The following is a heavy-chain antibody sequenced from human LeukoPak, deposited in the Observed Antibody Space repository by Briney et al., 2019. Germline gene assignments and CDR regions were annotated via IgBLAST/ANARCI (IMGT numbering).Heavy chain of an antibody. CDR3: ATQRAVYYYYMDV. V-gene: IGHV4-34*01. CDR2: INHSGST. Sequence: SETLSLTCAVYGGSFSGYYWSWIRQPPGKGLEWIGEINHSGSTNYNPSLKSRVTISVDTSKNQFSLKLSSVTAADTAVYYCATQRAVYYYYMDVWGKGTTVTVSS. J-gene: IGHJ6*03. CDR1: GGSFSGYY.